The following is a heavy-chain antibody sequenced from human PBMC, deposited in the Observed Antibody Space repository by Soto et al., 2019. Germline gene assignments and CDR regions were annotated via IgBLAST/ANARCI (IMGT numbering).Heavy chain of an antibody. CDR2: IIPMFGTP. CDR3: ARNIVQSGQQYYYYGMDA. J-gene: IGHJ6*02. Sequence: GASVKVSCKASGGTFRSYAISWVRQAPGQGLEWMGGIIPMFGTPNYAQKFQGRVTITADESTRTAHMDLSSLRSEDTAVYYCARNIVQSGQQYYYYGMDAWGQGTTVTVSS. V-gene: IGHV1-69*13. CDR1: GGTFRSYA. D-gene: IGHD2-8*01.